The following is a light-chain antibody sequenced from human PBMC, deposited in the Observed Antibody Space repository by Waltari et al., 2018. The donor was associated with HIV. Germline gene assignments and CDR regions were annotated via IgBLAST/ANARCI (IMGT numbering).Light chain of an antibody. CDR1: SSDVGGFNY. CDR2: EVN. V-gene: IGLV2-14*01. CDR3: SSFSSGNSLEV. J-gene: IGLJ1*01. Sequence: HSALTQPASVCGSPGQPVTISCSATSSDVGGFNYVSWYQQHPGKAPTLMIYEVNKRPSRISSRFSGSKSGNTAYLTISGLQAEDEADYYCSSFSSGNSLEVFGTGTKVTFL.